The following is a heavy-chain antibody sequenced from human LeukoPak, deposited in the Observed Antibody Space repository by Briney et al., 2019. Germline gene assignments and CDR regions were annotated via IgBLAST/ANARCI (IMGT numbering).Heavy chain of an antibody. CDR2: INADGSST. J-gene: IGHJ5*02. Sequence: PGGSLRLSCAASGFTFSSYWMHWLRQAPGKGLVWVSRINADGSSTSYADSVKGRFTISRDNAKNTLYLQMNSLRAEDTAVYYCARDLKADWFDPWGQGTLVTVSS. D-gene: IGHD6-19*01. CDR1: GFTFSSYW. CDR3: ARDLKADWFDP. V-gene: IGHV3-74*01.